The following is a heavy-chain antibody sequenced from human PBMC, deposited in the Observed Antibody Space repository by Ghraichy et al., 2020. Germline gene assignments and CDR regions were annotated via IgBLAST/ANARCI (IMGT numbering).Heavy chain of an antibody. CDR1: GGSISSFY. CDR3: ARIRGAVAGSYHYYYGLDV. CDR2: IFYSGIT. J-gene: IGHJ6*02. V-gene: IGHV4-59*01. D-gene: IGHD6-19*01. Sequence: SETLSLTCSVSGGSISSFYWSWIRQSPGKGLEWVGYIFYSGITNYNPSLKSRVTISVDMSKNQFSLQLNSVTAADTAVYYCARIRGAVAGSYHYYYGLDVWGQGTTVTVS.